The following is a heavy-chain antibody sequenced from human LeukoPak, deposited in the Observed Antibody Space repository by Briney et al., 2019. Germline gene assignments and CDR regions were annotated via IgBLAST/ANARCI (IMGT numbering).Heavy chain of an antibody. CDR1: GGSISSGSYY. CDR2: IYTSGST. CDR3: ARTQYDFWSGTYYFDY. V-gene: IGHV4-61*02. D-gene: IGHD3-3*01. J-gene: IGHJ4*02. Sequence: SQTLSLTXTVSGGSISSGSYYWSWIRQPAGKGLEWIGRIYTSGSTNHNPSLKSRVTLSVDPSKNQFSLKLSSVTAADTAVYYCARTQYDFWSGTYYFDYWGQGTLVTVSS.